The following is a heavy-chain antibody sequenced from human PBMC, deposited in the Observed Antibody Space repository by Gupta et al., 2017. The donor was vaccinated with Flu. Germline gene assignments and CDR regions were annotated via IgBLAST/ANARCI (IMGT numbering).Heavy chain of an antibody. J-gene: IGHJ3*02. CDR3: AISEFSSTWYLGAFDI. Sequence: IAYVHQIGGTYRNPSLKSRLTISLDTPKNQFSLNLTSVTAADTAVYYCAISEFSSTWYLGAFDIWGQGTMVTVSS. D-gene: IGHD6-13*01. CDR2: VHQIGGT. V-gene: IGHV4-31*02.